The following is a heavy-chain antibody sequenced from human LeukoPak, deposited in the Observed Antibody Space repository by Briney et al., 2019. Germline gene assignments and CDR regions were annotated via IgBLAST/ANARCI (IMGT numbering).Heavy chain of an antibody. CDR1: GYTFTSYG. V-gene: IGHV1-18*01. J-gene: IGHJ3*02. D-gene: IGHD6-19*01. CDR3: ARGGTLGGWYILDAFDI. Sequence: ASVKVSCKASGYTFTSYGISWVRQAPGQGLEWMGWISAYNGNTNYAQKLQGRVTMTTDTSTSTAYMELSSLRSEDTAVYYCARGGTLGGWYILDAFDIWGQGTMVTVSS. CDR2: ISAYNGNT.